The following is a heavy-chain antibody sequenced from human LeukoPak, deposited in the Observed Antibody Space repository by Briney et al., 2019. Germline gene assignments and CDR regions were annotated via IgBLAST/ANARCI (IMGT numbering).Heavy chain of an antibody. J-gene: IGHJ3*02. Sequence: SETLSLTCTVSGSSISSGFYWGWIRQPPGKGLEWIGSFYHNGAAYYNPSLNSRVTISLDTSKNQLSLILNSVTAADTAVYYCAREGGAFDIWGQGTMVTVSS. V-gene: IGHV4-38-2*02. CDR3: AREGGAFDI. CDR2: FYHNGAA. D-gene: IGHD3-16*01. CDR1: GSSISSGFY.